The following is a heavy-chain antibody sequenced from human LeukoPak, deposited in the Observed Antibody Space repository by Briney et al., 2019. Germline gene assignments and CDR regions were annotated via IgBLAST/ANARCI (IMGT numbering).Heavy chain of an antibody. CDR2: INPSGGST. Sequence: GASVKVSCKASGYTFTSYYMHWVRQAPGQGLEWMGIINPSGGSTSYAQKFQGRVTMTRDTSTSTVYMELSRLRSDDTAVYYCARAGQLWLRARMSGVDYWGQGTLVTVSS. D-gene: IGHD5-18*01. CDR3: ARAGQLWLRARMSGVDY. J-gene: IGHJ4*02. CDR1: GYTFTSYY. V-gene: IGHV1-46*01.